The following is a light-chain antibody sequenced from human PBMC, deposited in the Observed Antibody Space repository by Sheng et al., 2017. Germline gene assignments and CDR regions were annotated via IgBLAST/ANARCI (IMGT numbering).Light chain of an antibody. CDR2: SAS. CDR1: QNISNY. J-gene: IGKJ5*01. V-gene: IGKV1-17*02. CDR3: LQHKSYPIT. Sequence: DIQMTQSPSTLSASVGDRVNITCRASQNISNYLAWYQQKPGKAPKVLLYSASILQNGVPFRFSGGGSGTDFTLTIDNLQPEDFAIYYCLQHKSYPITFGQGTRLDIK.